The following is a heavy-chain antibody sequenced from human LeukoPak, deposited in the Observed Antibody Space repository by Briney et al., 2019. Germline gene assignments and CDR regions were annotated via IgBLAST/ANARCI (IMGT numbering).Heavy chain of an antibody. CDR3: ARIDYDFWSGYSGLDY. CDR1: GVSISSSNW. Sequence: SETLSLTCAVSGVSISSSNWWSWVRQPPGKGLEWIGEIYHSGSTNYNPSLKSRVTISVDKSKNQFSLKLSSVTAADTAVYYCARIDYDFWSGYSGLDYWGQGTLVTVSS. V-gene: IGHV4-4*02. J-gene: IGHJ4*02. D-gene: IGHD3-3*01. CDR2: IYHSGST.